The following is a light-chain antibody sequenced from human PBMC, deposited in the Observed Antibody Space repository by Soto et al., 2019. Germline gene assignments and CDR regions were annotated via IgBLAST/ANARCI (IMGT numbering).Light chain of an antibody. CDR3: QQYGSSSWT. V-gene: IGKV3-20*01. CDR2: GAS. J-gene: IGKJ1*01. CDR1: QSASSIY. Sequence: EIVLTQSPGTLSLSPGERVTLSCRASQSASSIYLAWYQQKPGQAPRLLIYGASSRATGIPDRFSGSGSGTDFTLTISRREPEDFAVYYCQQYGSSSWTFGQGTKVEIK.